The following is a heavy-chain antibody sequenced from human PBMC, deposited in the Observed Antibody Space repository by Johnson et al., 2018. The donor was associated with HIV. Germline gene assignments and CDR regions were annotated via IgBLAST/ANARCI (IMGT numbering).Heavy chain of an antibody. Sequence: VQLVESGGGVVPPGGSLRLSCAASGFTFSSYGMHWVRQAPGKGLEWVAVISYDGSNKYYADSVKGRFTISRDNSKNTLYLQMNSLRAEDTAVYYCAKGAFDIWGQGTMVTVSS. V-gene: IGHV3-30*19. CDR3: AKGAFDI. CDR2: ISYDGSNK. CDR1: GFTFSSYG. J-gene: IGHJ3*02.